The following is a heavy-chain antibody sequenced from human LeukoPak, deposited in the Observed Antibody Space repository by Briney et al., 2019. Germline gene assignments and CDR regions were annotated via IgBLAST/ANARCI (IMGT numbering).Heavy chain of an antibody. CDR3: ARERGHVTPYYFDY. V-gene: IGHV3-30-3*01. J-gene: IGHJ4*02. CDR1: GFTFSSYA. Sequence: PGGSLRLSCAASGFTFSSYAMHWVRQAPGKGLEWVAVISYDGSNKYYADSVKGRFTISRDNSKNTLYLQMNSLRAEDTAVYYCARERGHVTPYYFDYWGQGTLVTVSS. D-gene: IGHD4-23*01. CDR2: ISYDGSNK.